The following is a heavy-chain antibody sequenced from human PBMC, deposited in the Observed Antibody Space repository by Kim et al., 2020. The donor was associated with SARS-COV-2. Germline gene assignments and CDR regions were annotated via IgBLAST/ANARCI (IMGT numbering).Heavy chain of an antibody. D-gene: IGHD4-4*01. Sequence: SETLSLTCAVYGGSFSGYYWSWIRQPPGKGLEWIGEINHSGSTNYNPSLKSRVTISVDTSKNQFSLKLSSVTAADTAVYYCAHGGVSNSADYWGQGTLVTVSS. CDR3: AHGGVSNSADY. J-gene: IGHJ4*02. CDR1: GGSFSGYY. V-gene: IGHV4-34*01. CDR2: INHSGST.